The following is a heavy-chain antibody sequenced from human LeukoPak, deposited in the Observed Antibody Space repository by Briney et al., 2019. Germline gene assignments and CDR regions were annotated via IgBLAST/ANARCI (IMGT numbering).Heavy chain of an antibody. CDR1: GFTFSSYA. D-gene: IGHD5-18*01. Sequence: GGSLRLSCAASGFTFSSYAMSWVRQAPGKGLEWVSAISGSGGSTYYADSVKGRFTISRDNSKNTLYLQMNSLRAEDTALYYCAKDGTAMVTGDYWGQGTLVTVSS. V-gene: IGHV3-23*01. J-gene: IGHJ4*02. CDR2: ISGSGGST. CDR3: AKDGTAMVTGDY.